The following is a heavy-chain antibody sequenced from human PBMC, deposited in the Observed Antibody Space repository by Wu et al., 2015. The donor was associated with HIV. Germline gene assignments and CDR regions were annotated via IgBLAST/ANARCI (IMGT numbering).Heavy chain of an antibody. V-gene: IGHV1-18*01. CDR1: GYTFTNFG. J-gene: IGHJ3*02. Sequence: QVQLVQSGAEVKKPGASVKVSCKASGYTFTNFGISWVRQAPGQGLEWVGWISAYNGNTNYAQKFQGRVTLTTDTSTSTAYMELRSLRSDDTAVYYCAFSSGWNIGGVFDIWGQGTMVIVSS. CDR3: AFSSGWNIGGVFDI. CDR2: ISAYNGNT. D-gene: IGHD6-19*01.